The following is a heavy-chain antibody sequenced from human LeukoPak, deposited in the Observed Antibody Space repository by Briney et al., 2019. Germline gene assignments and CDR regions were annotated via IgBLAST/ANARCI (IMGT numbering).Heavy chain of an antibody. CDR2: ISYDGSNK. D-gene: IGHD3-10*01. CDR3: ARDAMVRGVIYYYYYMDV. V-gene: IGHV3-30-3*01. J-gene: IGHJ6*03. Sequence: GRSLRLSCAASGFTFSSYAMHWVRQAPGKGLEWVAVISYDGSNKYYADSVKGRFTISRDNSKNTLYLQMNSLRAEDTAVHYCARDAMVRGVIYYYYYMDVWGKGTTVTVSS. CDR1: GFTFSSYA.